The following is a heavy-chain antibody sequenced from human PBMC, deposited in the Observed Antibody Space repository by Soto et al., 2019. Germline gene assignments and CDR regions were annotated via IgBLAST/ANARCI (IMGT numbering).Heavy chain of an antibody. CDR2: TSDGST. D-gene: IGHD6-19*01. Sequence: EVQLLGSGGGSVQPGGSLRLSCAASGFTFSNYGMTWVRQAPGKGLEWLSATSDGSTFYRESVKGRFTMSRDDSINMLFLHMSSLRAEDTATYYRARLVPGTWFGDYWGQGILVSVSS. CDR3: ARLVPGTWFGDY. J-gene: IGHJ4*02. V-gene: IGHV3-23*01. CDR1: GFTFSNYG.